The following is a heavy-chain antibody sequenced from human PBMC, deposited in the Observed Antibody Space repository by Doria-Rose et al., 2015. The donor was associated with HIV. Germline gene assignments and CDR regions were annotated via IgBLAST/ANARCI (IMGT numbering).Heavy chain of an antibody. CDR1: GVSLSSPGMG. D-gene: IGHD6-13*01. V-gene: IGHV2-26*01. J-gene: IGHJ4*02. CDR3: ARIKSSRWYHKYYFDF. Sequence: QVTLKESGPVLVKPTETLTLTCTVSGVSLSSPGMGVSWIRRPPGKALEWLANIFSDDERSYKTSLKSRLTISRGTSKRQVVLTMTDMDPVDTATYYCARIKSSRWYHKYYFDFWGQGTLVIVSA. CDR2: IFSDDER.